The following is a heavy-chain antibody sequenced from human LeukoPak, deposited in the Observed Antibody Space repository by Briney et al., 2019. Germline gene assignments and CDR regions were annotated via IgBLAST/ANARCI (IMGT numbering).Heavy chain of an antibody. CDR3: AKSNGYGLIDI. J-gene: IGHJ3*02. Sequence: SETLSLTCTVSGGSISSYYWSWIRQPAGKGLEWIGNIFYSGSTYYGPSLKSRLTISLDTSRNQFSLKLNSVTAADTAVYYCAKSNGYGLIDIWGQGTMVTVSS. CDR1: GGSISSYY. V-gene: IGHV4-59*12. D-gene: IGHD3-10*01. CDR2: IFYSGST.